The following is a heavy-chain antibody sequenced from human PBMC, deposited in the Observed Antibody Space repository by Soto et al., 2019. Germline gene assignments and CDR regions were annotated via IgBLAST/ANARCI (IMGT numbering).Heavy chain of an antibody. Sequence: GASVKVSCKASGYTFNSYAMHWVRQAQGQRLEWMGWINAGNGNTKYSQKFQGRVTITRDTSASTAYMELSSLRSEDTAVYYCARDPSYYGMDVWGQGTTVTVSS. J-gene: IGHJ6*02. V-gene: IGHV1-3*01. CDR3: ARDPSYYGMDV. CDR2: INAGNGNT. CDR1: GYTFNSYA.